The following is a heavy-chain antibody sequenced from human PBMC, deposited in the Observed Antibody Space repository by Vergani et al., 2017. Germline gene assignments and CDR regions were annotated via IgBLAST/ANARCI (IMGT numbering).Heavy chain of an antibody. Sequence: EVQLLESGGGLVQPGGSLRLSCAASGFTFSSYAMSWVRQAPGKGLEWVSAISGSGGSTYYADSVKGRFTISRDNSKNTLYLQMNSLRAEDTAVYYCAKDLDIVVVPAAKLGGFDYWGQGTLVTVSS. CDR2: ISGSGGST. D-gene: IGHD2-2*01. J-gene: IGHJ4*02. CDR3: AKDLDIVVVPAAKLGGFDY. CDR1: GFTFSSYA. V-gene: IGHV3-23*01.